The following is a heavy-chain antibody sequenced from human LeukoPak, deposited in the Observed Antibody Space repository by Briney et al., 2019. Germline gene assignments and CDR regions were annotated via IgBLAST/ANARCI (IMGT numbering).Heavy chain of an antibody. CDR3: ARDDSSSFLKGFDI. CDR1: GYTFTTYP. V-gene: IGHV7-4-1*02. CDR2: INTNTGKP. Sequence: GAPVKVSCKASGYTFTTYPMNWVRQAPGQGLEWMGWINTNTGKPTYAQDFTGRFVFSLDTSVSTAYLQISSLKAEDTAVYYCARDDSSSFLKGFDIWGQGTMVTVSS. J-gene: IGHJ3*02. D-gene: IGHD6-13*01.